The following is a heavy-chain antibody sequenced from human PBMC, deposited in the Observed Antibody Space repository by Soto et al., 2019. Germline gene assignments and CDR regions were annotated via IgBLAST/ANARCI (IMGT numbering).Heavy chain of an antibody. J-gene: IGHJ6*02. V-gene: IGHV6-1*01. CDR1: GDSVSSNSAA. D-gene: IGHD1-26*01. CDR3: ARDRGYVGATDGYYYYYGMDV. Sequence: SQTLSLTCAISGDSVSSNSAAWNWIRQSPSRGLEWLGRTYYRSKWYNDYAVSVKSRITINPDTSKNQFSLQLNSVTPEDTAVYYCARDRGYVGATDGYYYYYGMDVWGQGTTVTVSS. CDR2: TYYRSKWYN.